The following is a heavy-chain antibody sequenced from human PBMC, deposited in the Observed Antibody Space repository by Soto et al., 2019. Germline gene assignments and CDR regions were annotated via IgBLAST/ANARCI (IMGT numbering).Heavy chain of an antibody. Sequence: GASVKVSCKASGGTFSSYTISWVRQAPGQGLERKRRIIPILGIANYAQKYQGRVTIPADKSRSAAYMELSSLRSEDTAVYHCARAAITMVRGAHVDDWGQGTLVTVSS. V-gene: IGHV1-69*02. J-gene: IGHJ4*02. D-gene: IGHD3-10*01. CDR2: IIPILGIA. CDR3: ARAAITMVRGAHVDD. CDR1: GGTFSSYT.